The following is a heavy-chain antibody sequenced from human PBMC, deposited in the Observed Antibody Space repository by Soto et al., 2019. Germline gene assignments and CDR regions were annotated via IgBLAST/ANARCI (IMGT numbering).Heavy chain of an antibody. CDR1: GFTFSNYG. Sequence: QVQLVESGGGVVQPGRSLRLSCVASGFTFSNYGMHWVRQAPGKGPEWVAVIWYDGSNKDYADSVKGRLTISRDNSRNTLYLQMNSLRAEDTAVYYCASALETGDYWGQGTLVTVSS. J-gene: IGHJ4*02. CDR2: IWYDGSNK. CDR3: ASALETGDY. D-gene: IGHD3-10*01. V-gene: IGHV3-33*01.